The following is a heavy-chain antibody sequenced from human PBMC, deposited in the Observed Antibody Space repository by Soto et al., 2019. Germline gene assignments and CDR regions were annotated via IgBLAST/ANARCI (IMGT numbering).Heavy chain of an antibody. CDR1: AFSFSSHA. V-gene: IGHV3-33*01. CDR2: ISYDGAHT. D-gene: IGHD6-19*01. CDR3: ARGSSGIDYLDY. J-gene: IGHJ4*01. Sequence: QVQLMESGGGVVQPARSLRLSCVTSAFSFSSHAMHWVRQAPGKGLEWVAIISYDGAHTFYADSVKGRFTVSRDNSKSTLYLEMTSLTAEDTSLYYCARGSSGIDYLDYWGQGTLVTVSS.